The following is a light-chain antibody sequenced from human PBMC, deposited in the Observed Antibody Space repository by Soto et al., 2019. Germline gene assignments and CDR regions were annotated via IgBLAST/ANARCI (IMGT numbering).Light chain of an antibody. CDR2: GTS. V-gene: IGKV3-20*01. CDR3: QQYGSPIT. J-gene: IGKJ5*01. Sequence: EIVLTQSPGTLSLSPGERATLSGRASQSVPRSYLAWYQQKPGQAPRLLIYGTSSRATGIPDRFSGSGSGTDFTLTIRRLEPEDFAVFYCQQYGSPITFGQGTRLEIK. CDR1: QSVPRSY.